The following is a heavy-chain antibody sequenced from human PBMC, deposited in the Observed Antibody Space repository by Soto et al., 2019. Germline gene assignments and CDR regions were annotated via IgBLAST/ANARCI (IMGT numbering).Heavy chain of an antibody. CDR2: IYYRGTA. Sequence: QLQLQESGPGLVKPSETLSLTCSVSDDSINSDKYYWGWIRQPPGKGLEWIGRIYYRGTAYYNPSLQTGVTISLDKSKSQFSLKLNSVTAADSAVYFCARLEGLATISYYFDFWGPGALVTVSS. D-gene: IGHD5-12*01. V-gene: IGHV4-39*01. CDR3: ARLEGLATISYYFDF. CDR1: DDSINSDKYY. J-gene: IGHJ4*02.